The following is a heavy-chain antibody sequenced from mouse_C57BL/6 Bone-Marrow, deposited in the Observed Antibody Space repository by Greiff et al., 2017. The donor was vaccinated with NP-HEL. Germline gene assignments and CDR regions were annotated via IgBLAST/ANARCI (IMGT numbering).Heavy chain of an antibody. Sequence: VQLQQPGAELVMPGASVKLSCKASGYTFTSYWMHWVKQRPGQGLEWIGEIDPSDSFTNYNQKFKGKSTLTVDKSSSTAYMQLSSLTSEDSAVYYCARWGFAYWGQGTLVTVSA. CDR3: ARWGFAY. V-gene: IGHV1-69*01. J-gene: IGHJ3*01. CDR2: IDPSDSFT. CDR1: GYTFTSYW.